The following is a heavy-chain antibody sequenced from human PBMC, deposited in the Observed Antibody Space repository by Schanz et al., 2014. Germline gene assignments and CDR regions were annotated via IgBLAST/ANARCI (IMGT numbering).Heavy chain of an antibody. V-gene: IGHV3-11*03. D-gene: IGHD1-26*01. Sequence: QVQLLESGGGLFKPGGSLRLSCAASGFTFSDFYLTWIRQAPGKGLEWVSYISSTGYYINYSDSVKGRFTISRDNAKNSLYLQMNSLIPNDTAVYYCAGMSDSGSFDSWGQGTLVTVSS. CDR2: ISSTGYYI. CDR3: AGMSDSGSFDS. J-gene: IGHJ4*02. CDR1: GFTFSDFY.